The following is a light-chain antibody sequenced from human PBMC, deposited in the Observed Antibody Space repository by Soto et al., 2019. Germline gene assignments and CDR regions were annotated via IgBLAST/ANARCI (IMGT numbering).Light chain of an antibody. CDR1: QSVSSN. Sequence: EIVMTQSPATLSVSPGERATLSCRASQSVSSNLAWYQQKPGQAPRLLIYGASTRATGIPARFSGSGSGTEFTINISSLQSEDFAVYYCQQYNNWPPRGTFGQGTKVEIK. CDR3: QQYNNWPPRGT. J-gene: IGKJ1*01. CDR2: GAS. V-gene: IGKV3-15*01.